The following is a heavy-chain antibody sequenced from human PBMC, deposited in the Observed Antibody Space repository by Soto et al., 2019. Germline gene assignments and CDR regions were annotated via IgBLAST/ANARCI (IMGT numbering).Heavy chain of an antibody. V-gene: IGHV1-8*01. CDR2: MNPNSGNT. D-gene: IGHD3-3*01. CDR1: GYTFTSYD. Sequence: ASVKVSCKASGYTFTSYDINWVRQATGQGLEWMGWMNPNSGNTGYAQKFQGRVTMTRNTSISTAYMELSSLRSEDTAMYYCARFPSLYYDAYYYGMDVWGQGTTVTVSS. J-gene: IGHJ6*02. CDR3: ARFPSLYYDAYYYGMDV.